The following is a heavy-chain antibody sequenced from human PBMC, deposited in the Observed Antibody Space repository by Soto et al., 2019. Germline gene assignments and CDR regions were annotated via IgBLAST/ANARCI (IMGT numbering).Heavy chain of an antibody. CDR2: ISYDGSNK. V-gene: IGHV3-30*18. Sequence: PGGSLRLSCAASGFTFSSYGMHWVRQAPGKGLEWVAVISYDGSNKYYADSVKGRFTISRDNSKNTLYLQMNSLRAEDTAVYYCAKDGDYGWSGYLSTLYYFDYWGQGTLVTVSS. J-gene: IGHJ4*02. CDR1: GFTFSSYG. D-gene: IGHD3-3*01. CDR3: AKDGDYGWSGYLSTLYYFDY.